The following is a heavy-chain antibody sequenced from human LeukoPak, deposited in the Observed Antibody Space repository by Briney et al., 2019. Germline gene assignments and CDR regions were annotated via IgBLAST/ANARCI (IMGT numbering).Heavy chain of an antibody. Sequence: GGSLILSCTASGFTFSSYGMSWVRQAPGKGLEWVSAINDSGGSTYYADSVKGRFTISRDNSKNTLYLQMNSLRAEDTAVYYCAKPAISSRGWYYDYWGQGTLVTVSS. V-gene: IGHV3-23*01. CDR3: AKPAISSRGWYYDY. J-gene: IGHJ4*02. D-gene: IGHD6-19*01. CDR2: INDSGGST. CDR1: GFTFSSYG.